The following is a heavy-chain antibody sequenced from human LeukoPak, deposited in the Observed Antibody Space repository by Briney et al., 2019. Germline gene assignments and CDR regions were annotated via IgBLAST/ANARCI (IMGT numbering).Heavy chain of an antibody. CDR2: IIPIFGTA. J-gene: IGHJ6*03. Sequence: GSSVKVSCKASGGTFSSYAISWVRQAPGPGLEWMGGIIPIFGTANYAQKFQGRVTITADKSTSTAYMELSSLSSEDTAVYYCASRYSSGWSPPPYYYDMDVWGKGTTVTVSS. D-gene: IGHD6-19*01. CDR3: ASRYSSGWSPPPYYYDMDV. V-gene: IGHV1-69*06. CDR1: GGTFSSYA.